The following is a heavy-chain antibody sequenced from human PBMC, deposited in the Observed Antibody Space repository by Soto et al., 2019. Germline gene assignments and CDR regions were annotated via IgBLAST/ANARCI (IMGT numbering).Heavy chain of an antibody. J-gene: IGHJ2*01. CDR2: IIPIFGTA. CDR1: GGTFSSYA. CDR3: ARGDTLVRGYWYFDL. D-gene: IGHD1-26*01. Sequence: QVRLVQSGAEVKKPGSSVKVSCKASGGTFSSYAISWVRQAPGQGLEWMGGIIPIFGTANYAQKFQGRVTITADESTSTAYMGLSSLRSEDTAVYYCARGDTLVRGYWYFDLWGRGTLVTVSS. V-gene: IGHV1-69*01.